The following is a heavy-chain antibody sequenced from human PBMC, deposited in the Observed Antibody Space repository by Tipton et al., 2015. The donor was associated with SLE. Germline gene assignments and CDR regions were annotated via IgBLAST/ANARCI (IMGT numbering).Heavy chain of an antibody. J-gene: IGHJ6*02. CDR3: ARDPKWWELPPTYYYYGMDV. D-gene: IGHD1-26*01. CDR1: GFTFSSYS. Sequence: SLRLSCAASGFTFSSYSMNWVRQAPGKGLEWVSSISSSSSYIYYADSVKGRFTISRDNAKNSLYLQMNSLRAEDTAVYYCARDPKWWELPPTYYYYGMDVWGQGTTVTVSS. V-gene: IGHV3-21*01. CDR2: ISSSSSYI.